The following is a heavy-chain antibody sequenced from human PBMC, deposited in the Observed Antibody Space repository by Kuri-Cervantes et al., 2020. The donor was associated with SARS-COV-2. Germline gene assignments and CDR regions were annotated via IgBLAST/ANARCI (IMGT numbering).Heavy chain of an antibody. CDR1: GYTFTSYY. Sequence: ASVKVSCKASGYTFTSYYMHWLRQAPGQGLEWMGIINPSGGSTSYAQKFQGRVTMTRDTSTSTVYMELSSLRSEDTAVYYCASTSGSHPVFDYWGQGTLVTVSS. J-gene: IGHJ4*02. CDR3: ASTSGSHPVFDY. D-gene: IGHD3-10*01. V-gene: IGHV1-46*01. CDR2: INPSGGST.